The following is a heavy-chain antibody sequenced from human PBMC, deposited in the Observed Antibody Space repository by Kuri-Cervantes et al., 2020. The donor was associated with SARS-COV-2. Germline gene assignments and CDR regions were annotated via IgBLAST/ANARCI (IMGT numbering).Heavy chain of an antibody. J-gene: IGHJ4*02. Sequence: SETLSLTCTVSGGSISSYYWSWIRQPPGKGLEWIGYIYYSGSTNYNPSLKSRVTISVDTSKNQFSLKLSSVTAADTAVYYCAHLEGHYDSSGYYDYWGQGTLVTVSS. V-gene: IGHV4-59*01. CDR3: AHLEGHYDSSGYYDY. CDR1: GGSISSYY. D-gene: IGHD3-22*01. CDR2: IYYSGST.